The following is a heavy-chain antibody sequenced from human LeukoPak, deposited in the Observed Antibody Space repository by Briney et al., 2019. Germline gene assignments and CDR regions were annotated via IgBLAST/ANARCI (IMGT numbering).Heavy chain of an antibody. V-gene: IGHV1-18*01. CDR2: ISAYNGNT. D-gene: IGHD3-3*01. J-gene: IGHJ5*02. Sequence: ASVKVSCKASGYTFTSYGISWVRRAPGQGLEWMGWISAYNGNTNYAQKLQGRVTMTTDTSTSTAYMELRSLRSDDTAVYYCARTDRTYYDFWSGYYTGNWFDPWGQGTLVTVSS. CDR1: GYTFTSYG. CDR3: ARTDRTYYDFWSGYYTGNWFDP.